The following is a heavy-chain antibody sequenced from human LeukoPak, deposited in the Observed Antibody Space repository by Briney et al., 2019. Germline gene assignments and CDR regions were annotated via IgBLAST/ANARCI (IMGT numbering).Heavy chain of an antibody. CDR2: INSDGSST. CDR1: GYTLSYYW. V-gene: IGHV3-74*01. D-gene: IGHD1/OR15-1a*01. Sequence: GGSLRLSCAASGYTLSYYWRHCVRHAPGKGLVWVSCINSDGSSTNYAESMKGRFTIARDNAKNTLYLEMNSLRAEDTAVYYCTRDPRNKGFDPWGQGTLVTVSS. J-gene: IGHJ5*02. CDR3: TRDPRNKGFDP.